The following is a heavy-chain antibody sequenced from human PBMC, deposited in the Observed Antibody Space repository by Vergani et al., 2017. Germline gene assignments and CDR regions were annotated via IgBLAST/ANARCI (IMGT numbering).Heavy chain of an antibody. CDR3: ARDGHSGSYRIGGVDY. J-gene: IGHJ4*02. CDR1: GYTFTGYY. D-gene: IGHD1-26*01. Sequence: QVQLVQSGAEVKKPGSSVKVSCKASGYTFTGYYMHWVRQAPGQGLEWMGWINPNSGGTNYAQKFQGRVTMTRDTSISTAYMELSRLRSDDTAVYYCARDGHSGSYRIGGVDYWGQGTLVTVSS. CDR2: INPNSGGT. V-gene: IGHV1-2*02.